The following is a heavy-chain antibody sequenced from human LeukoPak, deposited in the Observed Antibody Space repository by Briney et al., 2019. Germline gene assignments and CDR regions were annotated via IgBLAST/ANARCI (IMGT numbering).Heavy chain of an antibody. D-gene: IGHD3-10*01. CDR3: AKVGSGSYYKAPFFDY. V-gene: IGHV3-9*01. CDR2: ISWNSGSI. Sequence: QSGRSLRLSCAASGFTFDDYAMHWVRQAPGKGLEWVSGISWNSGSIGYADSVKGRFTISRDNAKNSLYLQMNSLRAEDTALYYCAKVGSGSYYKAPFFDYWGQGTLVTVSS. CDR1: GFTFDDYA. J-gene: IGHJ4*02.